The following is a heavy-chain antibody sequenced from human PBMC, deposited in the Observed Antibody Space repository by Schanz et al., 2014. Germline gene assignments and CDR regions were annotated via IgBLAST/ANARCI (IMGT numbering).Heavy chain of an antibody. V-gene: IGHV3-7*01. CDR3: DRGVRIDA. J-gene: IGHJ4*02. CDR1: GFNFYTSA. D-gene: IGHD3-3*01. Sequence: EVQLVESGGGLVQPGGSLRLSCVASGFNFYTSAMTRVRQAPGKGLEWVANIKQDGSEKYYVDSVKGRFTISRDNAKISLYLQVNSLTADDTAVYYCDRGVRIDAWGQGTLVTVSS. CDR2: IKQDGSEK.